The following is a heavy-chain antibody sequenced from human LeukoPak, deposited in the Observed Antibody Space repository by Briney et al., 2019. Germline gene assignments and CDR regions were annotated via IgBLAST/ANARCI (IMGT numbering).Heavy chain of an antibody. J-gene: IGHJ6*02. CDR2: INSDGSST. D-gene: IGHD2-15*01. CDR1: GFTFSSYW. V-gene: IGHV3-74*01. CDR3: AKGSGSSAYRSTYYYGVDV. Sequence: GGSLRLSCAASGFTFSSYWMHWVRQAPGKGLVWVSRINSDGSSTSYADSVKGRFTISRDNAKNTLYLQMNSLRAEDTAVYYCAKGSGSSAYRSTYYYGVDVWGQGTTVTVSS.